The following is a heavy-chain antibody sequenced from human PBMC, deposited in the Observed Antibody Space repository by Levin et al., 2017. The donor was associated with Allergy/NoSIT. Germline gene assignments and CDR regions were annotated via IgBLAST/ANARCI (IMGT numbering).Heavy chain of an antibody. Sequence: GGSLRLSCAASGFTFSSCWMSWVRQAPGKGLEWVANIKEDGSQKFYADSVKGRFTISRDNANNSLYLQMNHLGADDTAVYYCARDTTLAGEAWGQGTLVTVSS. CDR2: IKEDGSQK. V-gene: IGHV3-7*03. CDR3: ARDTTLAGEA. D-gene: IGHD6-19*01. CDR1: GFTFSSCW. J-gene: IGHJ5*02.